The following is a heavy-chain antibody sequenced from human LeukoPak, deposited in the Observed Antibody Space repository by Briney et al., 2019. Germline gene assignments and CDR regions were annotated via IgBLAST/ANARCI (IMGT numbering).Heavy chain of an antibody. CDR3: ARGRYSSGWSGYYFDY. D-gene: IGHD6-19*01. Sequence: SETLSLTCAVYGGSFSGYYWSWIRQPPGKGLEWIGEINHSGSTNYNPSLKSRVTISVDTSKNQFSLKLSSVTAADTAVYYCARGRYSSGWSGYYFDYWGQGTPVTVSS. V-gene: IGHV4-34*01. CDR2: INHSGST. CDR1: GGSFSGYY. J-gene: IGHJ4*02.